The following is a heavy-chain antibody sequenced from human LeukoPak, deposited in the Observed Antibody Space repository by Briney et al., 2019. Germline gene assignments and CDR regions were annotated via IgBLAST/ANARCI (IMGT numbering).Heavy chain of an antibody. V-gene: IGHV4-39*01. CDR1: GGSISSSSFY. D-gene: IGHD2-21*02. CDR2: VYYSGST. CDR3: VRLEVTTKPFDY. J-gene: IGHJ4*02. Sequence: PSETLSLTCTVSGGSISSSSFYWGWIRQPPGKGLEWIGSVYYSGSTYYNPSLKIRFTISVDTSKNQFSLKLSSVTAADTALYYCVRLEVTTKPFDYWGQGTLVTVSS.